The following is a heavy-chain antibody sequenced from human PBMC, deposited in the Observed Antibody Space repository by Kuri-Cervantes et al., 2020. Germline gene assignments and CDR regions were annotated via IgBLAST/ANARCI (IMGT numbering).Heavy chain of an antibody. Sequence: SVKVSCKASGGTFSSYAISWVRQAPGQGLEWMGGIIPIFGTANYAQKFQGRVTITADESTSTAYMELSSLRSEDTAVYYCARDYGDYGGWLDPWGQGTLVTVSS. CDR3: ARDYGDYGGWLDP. CDR1: GGTFSSYA. V-gene: IGHV1-69*13. J-gene: IGHJ5*02. CDR2: IIPIFGTA. D-gene: IGHD4-17*01.